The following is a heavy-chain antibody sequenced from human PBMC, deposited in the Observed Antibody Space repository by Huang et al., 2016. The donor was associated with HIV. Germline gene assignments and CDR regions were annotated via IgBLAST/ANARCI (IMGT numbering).Heavy chain of an antibody. J-gene: IGHJ4*02. Sequence: QVQLHQWGAGLLKPSGTLSLTCAVYGESFSGYYWTWIRQTPDKGLEWIGEINHSGSTNYNPSLKSRVTISVDMSKNQFSLKVTSVTAADTAVYFCVRGRKKWLQYRVRYFDFWGPGTLVTVSS. D-gene: IGHD5-12*01. CDR1: GESFSGYY. CDR3: VRGRKKWLQYRVRYFDF. V-gene: IGHV4-34*01. CDR2: INHSGST.